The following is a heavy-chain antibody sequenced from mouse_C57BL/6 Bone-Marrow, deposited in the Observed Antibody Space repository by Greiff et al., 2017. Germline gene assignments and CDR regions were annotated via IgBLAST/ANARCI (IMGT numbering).Heavy chain of an antibody. V-gene: IGHV1-53*01. CDR3: ASAGVYGSSLYWYFDV. CDR1: GYTFTSYW. D-gene: IGHD1-1*01. CDR2: INPNNGGS. Sequence: QVQLKQPGTELVKPGASVKLSCKASGYTFTSYWMHWVKQRPGQGLEWIGNINPNNGGSNYNEKFKNKATLTVDKSSSTTYMQLSSLTSEDSAVYFCASAGVYGSSLYWYFDVWGTGTTVTVSS. J-gene: IGHJ1*03.